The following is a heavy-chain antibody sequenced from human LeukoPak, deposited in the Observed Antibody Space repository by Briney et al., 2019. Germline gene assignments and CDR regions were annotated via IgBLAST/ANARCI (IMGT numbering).Heavy chain of an antibody. J-gene: IGHJ4*02. Sequence: ASVKVSCKASGYTFTIYYMHWVRQAPGQGLEWMGIINPSGGSTSYAQKFQGRVTMTRDTSTSTVYMELSSLRSEDMAVYYCARVGGAAAGMWDYFDYWGQGTLVTVSS. CDR2: INPSGGST. CDR1: GYTFTIYY. D-gene: IGHD6-13*01. CDR3: ARVGGAAAGMWDYFDY. V-gene: IGHV1-46*01.